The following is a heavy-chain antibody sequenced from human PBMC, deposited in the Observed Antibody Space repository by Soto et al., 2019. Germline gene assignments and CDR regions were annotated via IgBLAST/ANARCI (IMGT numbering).Heavy chain of an antibody. J-gene: IGHJ4*02. CDR1: GFTFSTYS. Sequence: EVQLLESGGGLVQPGGSLRLSCAASGFTFSTYSVSWVRQVPGKGLEWVSAITGAGLSTYYADSVKGRFTISRDNSKNTLYLQMNDLRAEDTAVDYCAKTQGYFDFWGQGTLVTVSS. CDR3: AKTQGYFDF. V-gene: IGHV3-23*01. CDR2: ITGAGLST.